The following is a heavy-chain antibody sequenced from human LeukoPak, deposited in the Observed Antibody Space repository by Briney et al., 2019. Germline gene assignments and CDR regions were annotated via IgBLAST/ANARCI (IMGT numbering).Heavy chain of an antibody. CDR2: ISGSGGST. CDR1: GFTFSSYA. D-gene: IGHD1-26*01. V-gene: IGHV3-23*01. CDR3: AKVEWELQRPIDY. J-gene: IGHJ4*02. Sequence: RAGGSLRLSCAASGFTFSSYAMSWVRQAPGKGLEWVSAISGSGGSTYYADSVKGRFTLSRDNSKNTLYLQMNSLRAEDTAVYYCAKVEWELQRPIDYWGQGTLVTVSS.